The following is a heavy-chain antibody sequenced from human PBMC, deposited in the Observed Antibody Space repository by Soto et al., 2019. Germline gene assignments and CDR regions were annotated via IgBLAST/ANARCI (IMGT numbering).Heavy chain of an antibody. Sequence: ASVKVSCKASGGTFSSLDINWVRQAPGQGLEWMGGIIPISETTNYAQIFQGRVSIVADISTSTAYMELSRLRSEDTAVYYCARALLSHSYDSGGYDSYFHAMDVWGQGTPVTVS. V-gene: IGHV1-69*06. D-gene: IGHD3-22*01. J-gene: IGHJ6*02. CDR1: GGTFSSLD. CDR2: IIPISETT. CDR3: ARALLSHSYDSGGYDSYFHAMDV.